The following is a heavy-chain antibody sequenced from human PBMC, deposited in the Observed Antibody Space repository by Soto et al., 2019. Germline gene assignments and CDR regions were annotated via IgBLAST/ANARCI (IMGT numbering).Heavy chain of an antibody. CDR3: ARDSSSTLGYYYYGMDV. CDR1: GGTFSSYA. V-gene: IGHV1-69*13. CDR2: IIPIFGTA. D-gene: IGHD6-6*01. J-gene: IGHJ6*02. Sequence: SLKVSCKASGGTFSSYAISWVRQAPGQGLEWMGGIIPIFGTANYAQKFQGRVTITADESTSTAYMELSSLRSEDTAVYYCARDSSSTLGYYYYGMDVWGQGTTVTVSS.